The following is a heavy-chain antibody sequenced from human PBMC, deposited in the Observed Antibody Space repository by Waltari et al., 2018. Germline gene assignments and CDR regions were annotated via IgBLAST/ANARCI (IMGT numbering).Heavy chain of an antibody. D-gene: IGHD3-22*01. Sequence: QVQLQQWGAGLLKPSETLSLTCAVYGGSFSGYYWSWIRQPPGKGLEWIGEINHSGSTNDKPSLKSRVTISVDTAKNQVSLKLSSVTAADTAVYYCARGGMYYYDSSGYPNWFDPWGQGTLVTVSS. CDR2: INHSGST. V-gene: IGHV4-34*01. CDR1: GGSFSGYY. CDR3: ARGGMYYYDSSGYPNWFDP. J-gene: IGHJ5*02.